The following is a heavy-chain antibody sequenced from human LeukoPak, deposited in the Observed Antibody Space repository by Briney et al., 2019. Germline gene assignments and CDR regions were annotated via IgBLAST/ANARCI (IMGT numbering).Heavy chain of an antibody. CDR2: IYSGGST. CDR1: GFTVSSNY. J-gene: IGHJ6*02. V-gene: IGHV3-53*01. D-gene: IGHD6-19*01. CDR3: ARDRSGGKTAVAHYYYGMDV. Sequence: GGSLRLSCAASGFTVSSNYMSWVRQAPGKGLEWVSVIYSGGSTYYADSVKGRFTISRDNSKNTLYLQMNSLRAEDTAVYYCARDRSGGKTAVAHYYYGMDVWGQGTTVTVSS.